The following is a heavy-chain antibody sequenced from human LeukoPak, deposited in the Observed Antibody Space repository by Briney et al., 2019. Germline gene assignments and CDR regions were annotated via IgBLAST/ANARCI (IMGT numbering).Heavy chain of an antibody. V-gene: IGHV3-20*04. Sequence: RVGGSLRLSCAASGFTFDDYGMSWVRQAPGKGLEWVSGINWNGGSTGYADSVKGRFTISRDNAKNSLYLQMNSLRAEDTAVYYCASLSSGWYKDDYWGQGTLVTVSS. CDR1: GFTFDDYG. CDR2: INWNGGST. D-gene: IGHD6-19*01. CDR3: ASLSSGWYKDDY. J-gene: IGHJ4*02.